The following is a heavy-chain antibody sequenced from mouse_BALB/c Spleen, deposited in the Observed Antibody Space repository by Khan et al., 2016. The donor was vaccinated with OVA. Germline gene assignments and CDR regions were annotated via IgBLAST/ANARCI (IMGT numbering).Heavy chain of an antibody. CDR1: GYTSTSYV. D-gene: IGHD2-12*01. CDR3: ARNDSYDVYFDS. CDR2: FYPYNDDT. Sequence: VRLQQSGPELVKPGASVKLSCTASGYTSTSYVIHWVKQKPGQGLDWIGSFYPYNDDTKYNEKFKGKATLTSDKSSSTAYMELIGLTSEDSAVYCCARNDSYDVYFDSWGQGTTLTVSS. V-gene: IGHV1S136*01. J-gene: IGHJ2*01.